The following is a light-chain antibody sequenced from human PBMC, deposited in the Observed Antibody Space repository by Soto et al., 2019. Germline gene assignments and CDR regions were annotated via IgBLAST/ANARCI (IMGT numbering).Light chain of an antibody. CDR1: SSDVDGYNY. CDR2: DVN. Sequence: QSVLTQPASVSGSPGQSITISCTGTSSDVDGYNYVSWYQYHPGKAPKLMIYDVNNRPSGVSNRFSGSKSGNTASLTISGLQAEDEADYYCVSYTTSASYVFGTGTKLTVL. CDR3: VSYTTSASYV. V-gene: IGLV2-14*01. J-gene: IGLJ1*01.